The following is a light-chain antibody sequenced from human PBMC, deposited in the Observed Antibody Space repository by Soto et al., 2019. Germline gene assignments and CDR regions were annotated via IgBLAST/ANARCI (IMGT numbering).Light chain of an antibody. CDR3: QQYNNWPVT. Sequence: EIVMTQSPATLSVSPGERATLSCRASQSVSINLAWYQQKSGQAPRLLVYGASNRATGIPARFSGSGSGTEFTLTISSLQSEDFAVYYCQQYNNWPVTFGGGTKVEI. V-gene: IGKV3-15*01. CDR1: QSVSIN. CDR2: GAS. J-gene: IGKJ4*01.